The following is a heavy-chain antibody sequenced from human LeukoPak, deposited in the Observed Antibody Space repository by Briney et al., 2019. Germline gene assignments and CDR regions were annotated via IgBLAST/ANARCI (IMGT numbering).Heavy chain of an antibody. CDR1: GFTFSNAW. CDR2: IKSKTDGRTT. D-gene: IGHD3-10*01. V-gene: IGHV3-15*01. CDR3: TTDVRVWGYGSSIQDY. Sequence: PGGSLRLSCAASGFTFSNAWVSWVRQAPGKGLEWVGRIKSKTDGRTTDYAAPVKGRFTISRDDSKNTLYLQMNSLKTEDTAVYYCTTDVRVWGYGSSIQDYWGQGTLVTVSS. J-gene: IGHJ4*02.